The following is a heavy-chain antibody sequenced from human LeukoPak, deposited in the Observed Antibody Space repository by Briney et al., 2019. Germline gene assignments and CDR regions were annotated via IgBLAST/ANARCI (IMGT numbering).Heavy chain of an antibody. CDR1: GGSISSYY. CDR2: INHSGST. Sequence: SETLSLTCTVSGGSISSYYWSWIRQPPGKGLEWIGEINHSGSTNYNPSLKSRVTISVDTSKNQFSLKLSSVTAADTAVYYCARVGYYYGSGSYYNGGLDYWGQGTLVTVSS. V-gene: IGHV4-34*01. CDR3: ARVGYYYGSGSYYNGGLDY. J-gene: IGHJ4*02. D-gene: IGHD3-10*01.